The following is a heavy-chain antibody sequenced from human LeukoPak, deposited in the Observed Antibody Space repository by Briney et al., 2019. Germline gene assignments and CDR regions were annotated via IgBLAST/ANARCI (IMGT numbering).Heavy chain of an antibody. CDR2: ISGSGPST. CDR3: ARLPTFYYDSSGYHYDY. CDR1: GFTFNNYA. J-gene: IGHJ4*02. D-gene: IGHD3-22*01. V-gene: IGHV3-23*01. Sequence: PGGSLTLSCVAPGFTFNNYAMSWVRQAPGKGLEWVSSISGSGPSTDYTDAVKGRFIISRDKSKNTLHLQMNSLRAEDTALYYCARLPTFYYDSSGYHYDYWGQGTLVTVSS.